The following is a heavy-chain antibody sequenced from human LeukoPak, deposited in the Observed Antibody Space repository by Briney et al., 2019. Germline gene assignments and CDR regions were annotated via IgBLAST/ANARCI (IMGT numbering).Heavy chain of an antibody. D-gene: IGHD3-3*01. CDR1: GFTFSSYA. CDR2: ISGSGGST. Sequence: PGRSLRLSCAASGFTFSSYAMSWVRQAPGKGLEWVSAISGSGGSTYYADSVKGRFTISRDNSKNTLYLQMNSLRAEDTAVYYCAKGGDYDFWSGYYGKYYFDYWGQGTLVTVSS. J-gene: IGHJ4*02. V-gene: IGHV3-23*01. CDR3: AKGGDYDFWSGYYGKYYFDY.